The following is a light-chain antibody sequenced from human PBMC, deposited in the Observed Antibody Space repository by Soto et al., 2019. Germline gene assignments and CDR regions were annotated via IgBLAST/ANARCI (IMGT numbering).Light chain of an antibody. J-gene: IGLJ3*02. V-gene: IGLV1-44*01. CDR1: SSNIGSNA. CDR3: ASWDDSLNRVV. Sequence: QSALTQPPTASGTPGQRVNISCSGSSSNIGSNAVNWYQQLPGTAPKLLIYNNNQRPSGVPDRFSGSKSGTSASQAISGLQSEDEADYFCASWDDSLNRVVFGGGTKLTVL. CDR2: NNN.